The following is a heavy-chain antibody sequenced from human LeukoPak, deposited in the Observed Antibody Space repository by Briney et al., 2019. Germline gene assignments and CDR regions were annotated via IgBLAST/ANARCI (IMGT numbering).Heavy chain of an antibody. CDR1: GGSISSYY. CDR3: ARAGIAAAGDMFDP. V-gene: IGHV4-59*01. CDR2: IYYSGST. D-gene: IGHD6-13*01. Sequence: PSETLSLTCTVSGGSISSYYWSWIRQPPGKGLEWIGYIYYSGSTNYNPSLKSRVTISVDTSKNQFSLKLSPVTAADTAVYYCARAGIAAAGDMFDPWGQGTLVTVSS. J-gene: IGHJ5*02.